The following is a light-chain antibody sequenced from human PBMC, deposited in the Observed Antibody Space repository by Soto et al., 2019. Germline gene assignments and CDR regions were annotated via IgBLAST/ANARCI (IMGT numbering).Light chain of an antibody. J-gene: IGKJ1*01. CDR3: QHYNNWPPWT. V-gene: IGKV3-15*01. CDR1: QSVSSN. Sequence: EIVMTQSPATLSVSPGERATLSCRASQSVSSNLAWYQQKPGQAPTLLIYGASTRATGIQARFSGSGSGTEFTLTISSLQSEDFAVYYCQHYNNWPPWTFGQGTKLEIK. CDR2: GAS.